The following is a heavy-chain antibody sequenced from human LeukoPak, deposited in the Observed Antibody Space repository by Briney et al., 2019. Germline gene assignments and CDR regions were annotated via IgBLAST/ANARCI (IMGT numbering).Heavy chain of an antibody. V-gene: IGHV3-21*04. Sequence: GGSLRLSCAASGFTFSSYSMNWVRQAPGKGLEWVSSISSSSSYIYYADSVKGRFTISRDNAKNSLYLQMNSLRAEDTAVYYCAKDRDREGATSLFDYWGQGTLVTVSS. D-gene: IGHD1-26*01. CDR3: AKDRDREGATSLFDY. CDR1: GFTFSSYS. CDR2: ISSSSSYI. J-gene: IGHJ4*02.